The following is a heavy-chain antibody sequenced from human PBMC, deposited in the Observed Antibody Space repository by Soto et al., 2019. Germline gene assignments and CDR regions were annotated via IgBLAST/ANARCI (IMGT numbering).Heavy chain of an antibody. V-gene: IGHV3-30*04. CDR2: ISYDGSKT. CDR3: ARDRDSSYFPPPYYFDS. CDR1: AFTFRSYT. J-gene: IGHJ4*02. Sequence: QVQLVESGGGVVQPGRSLRLSCAASAFTFRSYTMHWVRQAPGKGLEWVATISYDGSKTNYADSVRGRFTICRDNSKSSLFLQMDSLRPEDTAVYSCARDRDSSYFPPPYYFDSWGQGTLVTVSS. D-gene: IGHD4-4*01.